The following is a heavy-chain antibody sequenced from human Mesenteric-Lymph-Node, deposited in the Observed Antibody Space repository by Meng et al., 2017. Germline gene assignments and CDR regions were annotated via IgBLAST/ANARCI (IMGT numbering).Heavy chain of an antibody. CDR2: ISSSGSTM. Sequence: GESLKISCATSGFTFRDHYMSWIRQAPGKGLEWVSYISSSGSTMYYADSVKGRFTISRDNAKNSVHLQMNSLRVEDTAVYYCGRVGFDPWGQGTLVTVSS. CDR3: GRVGFDP. CDR1: GFTFRDHY. J-gene: IGHJ5*02. V-gene: IGHV3-11*04.